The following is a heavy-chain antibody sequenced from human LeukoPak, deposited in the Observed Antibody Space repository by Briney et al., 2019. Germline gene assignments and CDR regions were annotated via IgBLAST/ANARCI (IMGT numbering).Heavy chain of an antibody. CDR3: ASGSLRWKYFQH. D-gene: IGHD1-1*01. J-gene: IGHJ1*01. CDR2: IYYSGST. Sequence: SETLSLTCTVSGDSVSNYYWSWIRQPPGKGLEWIGFIYYSGSTNYNPSLKSRVTISVDTSKNRFSLKLRSVTAADTAMYYCASGSLRWKYFQHWGQGTLVTVSS. V-gene: IGHV4-59*02. CDR1: GDSVSNYY.